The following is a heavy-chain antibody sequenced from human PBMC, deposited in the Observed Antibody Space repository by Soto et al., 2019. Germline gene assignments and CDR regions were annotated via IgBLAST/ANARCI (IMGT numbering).Heavy chain of an antibody. V-gene: IGHV3-30*18. J-gene: IGHJ6*02. CDR2: ISYDGSNK. CDR3: AKDPGVAGFYYYGMDV. D-gene: IGHD6-19*01. Sequence: WGSLRLSCAASGFTFISYGIRFCRQSPFKGLEWVAVISYDGSNKYYADSVKGRFTISRDNSKNTLYLQMNSLRAEDTAVYYCAKDPGVAGFYYYGMDVWGQGTTVTVSS. CDR1: GFTFISYG.